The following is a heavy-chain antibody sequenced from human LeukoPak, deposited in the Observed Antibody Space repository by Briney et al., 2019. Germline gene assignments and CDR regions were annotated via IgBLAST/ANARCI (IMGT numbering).Heavy chain of an antibody. J-gene: IGHJ4*02. V-gene: IGHV1-69*04. CDR2: IIPILGIA. CDR3: AREGGDIVLMVYSFDY. D-gene: IGHD2-8*01. CDR1: GGTFSRYA. Sequence: SVKVSCKASGGTFSRYAISWVRQAPGQGLEWMGRIIPILGIANYAQKFQGRVTITADKSTSTAYMELSSLRSEDTAVYYCAREGGDIVLMVYSFDYWGQGTLVTVSS.